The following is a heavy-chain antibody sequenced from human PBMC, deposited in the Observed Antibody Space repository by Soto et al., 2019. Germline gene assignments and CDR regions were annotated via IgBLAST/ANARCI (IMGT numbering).Heavy chain of an antibody. J-gene: IGHJ3*02. CDR1: GFSFSNYY. Sequence: QVRLVESGGGLVKPGGSLRLSCAASGFSFSNYYMSWIRQAPGEGLEWLSYISTSGSFTLYPDSVKGRFTVSRDNAKNSVFLQMTSLRAEDTAVYYCARAQDGHDAFDIWGQGTMVTVSS. CDR3: ARAQDGHDAFDI. V-gene: IGHV3-11*01. CDR2: ISTSGSFT.